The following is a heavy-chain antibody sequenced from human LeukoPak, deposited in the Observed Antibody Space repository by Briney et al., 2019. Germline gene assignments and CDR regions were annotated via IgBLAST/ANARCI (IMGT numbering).Heavy chain of an antibody. Sequence: ASVKVSCKVSGYTLTELSMHWVRQAPGKGLEWMGGFDPEDGETIYAQKFQGRVTMTRNTSISTAYMELSSLRSEDTAVYYCARGVLWFGEYSQGDYWGQGTLVTVSS. D-gene: IGHD3-10*01. CDR1: GYTLTELS. CDR2: FDPEDGET. CDR3: ARGVLWFGEYSQGDY. J-gene: IGHJ4*02. V-gene: IGHV1-24*01.